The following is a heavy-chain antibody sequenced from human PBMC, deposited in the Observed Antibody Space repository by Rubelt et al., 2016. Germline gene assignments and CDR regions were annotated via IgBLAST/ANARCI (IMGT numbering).Heavy chain of an antibody. CDR1: GGSIESTAYS. CDR2: VYDSGST. V-gene: IGHV4-39*07. CDR3: TRDRGQLLIDY. Sequence: QLQLQESGPGLVRPSETLSLTCTVSGGSIESTAYSWGWIRQPPGKGLEWIGGVYDSGSTYYNPSLKSRVTVSSDPSKNHFSLEVRSVTAADTAVYYCTRDRGQLLIDYWGQGTQVTVSS. D-gene: IGHD3-10*01. J-gene: IGHJ4*02.